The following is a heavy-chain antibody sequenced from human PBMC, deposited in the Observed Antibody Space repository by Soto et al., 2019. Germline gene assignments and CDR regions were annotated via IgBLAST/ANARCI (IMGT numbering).Heavy chain of an antibody. J-gene: IGHJ4*02. D-gene: IGHD3-10*01. Sequence: QVQLVQSGAEAKKPGASVKVSCKASGYTFTGHYIHWVRQAPGQGPEWMGEIGRASGDTRYAQKFQGRVSMTRDTSISTVYMELNNLSPDDTAVYYCGRGRSGQLVVFYWGQGTPVTVSS. CDR2: IGRASGDT. CDR3: GRGRSGQLVVFY. CDR1: GYTFTGHY. V-gene: IGHV1-2*02.